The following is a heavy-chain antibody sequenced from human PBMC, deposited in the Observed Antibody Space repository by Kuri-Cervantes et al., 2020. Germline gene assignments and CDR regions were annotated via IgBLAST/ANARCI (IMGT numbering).Heavy chain of an antibody. D-gene: IGHD3-10*01. CDR1: GYTFTSYG. Sequence: ASVKVSCKASGYTFTSYGISWVRQAPGQGLEWMGWINPNSGGTNYAQKFQDRVTMTRDTSISTAYMELSRLRSDDTAVYYCARDRGVIPLIDYWGQGTLVTVSS. CDR2: INPNSGGT. V-gene: IGHV1-2*02. CDR3: ARDRGVIPLIDY. J-gene: IGHJ4*02.